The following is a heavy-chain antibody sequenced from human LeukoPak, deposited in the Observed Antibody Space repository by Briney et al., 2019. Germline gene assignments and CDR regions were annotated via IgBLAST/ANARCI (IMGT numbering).Heavy chain of an antibody. D-gene: IGHD5/OR15-5a*01. CDR1: GFTFDDYA. Sequence: GGSLRLSCAASGFTFDDYAMHWVRQAPGKGLEWVAVIEQNESNKYYADSVRGRFTISRDNSKNTLYLQMSSLTAEDTAVYFCVRQSEGLDYWGQGTLVTVSS. V-gene: IGHV3-30-3*01. J-gene: IGHJ4*02. CDR3: VRQSEGLDY. CDR2: IEQNESNK.